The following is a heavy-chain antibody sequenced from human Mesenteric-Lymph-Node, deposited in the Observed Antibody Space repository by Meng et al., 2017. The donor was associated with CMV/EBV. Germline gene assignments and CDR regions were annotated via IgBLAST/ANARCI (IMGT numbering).Heavy chain of an antibody. J-gene: IGHJ6*02. CDR3: ARGGFGFLGMDV. Sequence: GESLKISCVASGVTFENLWMTWVRQAPGKGLEWVSSISSSSSYIYYADSVKGRFTISRDNAKNSLYLQINSLRAEDTAVYYCARGGFGFLGMDVWGQGTTVTVSS. CDR2: ISSSSSYI. V-gene: IGHV3-21*01. CDR1: GVTFENLW. D-gene: IGHD3-3*01.